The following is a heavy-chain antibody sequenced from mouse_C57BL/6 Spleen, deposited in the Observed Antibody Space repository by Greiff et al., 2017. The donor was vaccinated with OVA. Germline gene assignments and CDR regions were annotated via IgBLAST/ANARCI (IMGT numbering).Heavy chain of an antibody. Sequence: QVQLQQPGAELVKPGASVKLSCKASGYTFTSYWMHWVKQRPGQGLEWIGMIYPNSGSTNYNEKFKSKATLTVDKSSSTAYMQLSSLTTEDSAVYYCAGISTVVTYYYAMDYWGQGTSVTVSS. CDR3: AGISTVVTYYYAMDY. V-gene: IGHV1-64*01. CDR2: IYPNSGST. J-gene: IGHJ4*01. CDR1: GYTFTSYW. D-gene: IGHD1-1*01.